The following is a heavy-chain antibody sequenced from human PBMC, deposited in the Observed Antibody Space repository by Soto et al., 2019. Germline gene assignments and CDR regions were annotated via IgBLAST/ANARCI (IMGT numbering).Heavy chain of an antibody. D-gene: IGHD2-15*01. Sequence: QVQLQQWGAGLLKSSETLSLTCAVYGGSFSGYYWSWVRQPPGTGLEWIGEINPSGSTNYKPSLKSRVTISVDTSKKQFSLKVNSVTATDTAVYYCARRPGRAYGIDVWGQGTTVTVSS. V-gene: IGHV4-34*01. CDR3: ARRPGRAYGIDV. J-gene: IGHJ6*02. CDR2: INPSGST. CDR1: GGSFSGYY.